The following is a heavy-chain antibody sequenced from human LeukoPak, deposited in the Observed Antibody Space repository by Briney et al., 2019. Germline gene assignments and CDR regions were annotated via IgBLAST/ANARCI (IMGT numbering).Heavy chain of an antibody. CDR3: ARAGGNYYDSSGSYNYYFDY. CDR2: ISSTGATV. J-gene: IGHJ4*02. V-gene: IGHV3-48*04. Sequence: GGSLRLSCAASGFTFSSHSMTWIRQAPGKGLEWVSYISSTGATVYYADSVKGRFTISRDNAKNSLYLQMNSLRAEDTAVYYCARAGGNYYDSSGSYNYYFDYWGQGTLVTVSS. D-gene: IGHD3-22*01. CDR1: GFTFSSHS.